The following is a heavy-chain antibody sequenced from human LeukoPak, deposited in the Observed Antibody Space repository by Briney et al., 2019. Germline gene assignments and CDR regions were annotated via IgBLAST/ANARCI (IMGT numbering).Heavy chain of an antibody. CDR3: AKVNNIFSFTFDY. V-gene: IGHV3-43*02. D-gene: IGHD3-9*01. CDR2: ISGDGSAT. Sequence: GGSLRLSCAASGFTFRDFSMHWVRQAPGKGLEWVSLISGDGSATHHGDSVKGRFTISRDNSTHSMYLQMSGLTVEYTAFYYCAKVNNIFSFTFDYWGQGALVTVSS. CDR1: GFTFRDFS. J-gene: IGHJ4*02.